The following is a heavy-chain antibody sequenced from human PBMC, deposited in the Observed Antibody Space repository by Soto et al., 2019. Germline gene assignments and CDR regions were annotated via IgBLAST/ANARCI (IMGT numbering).Heavy chain of an antibody. CDR1: GGSISSGGYS. Sequence: SETLSLTCAVSGGSISSGGYSWSWIRQPPGKGLEWIGYIYHSGSTYYNPSLKSRVTISVDRSKNQFSLKLRSVTGADTAVYYCAREVVVAATLDYWGQGTLVTVSS. D-gene: IGHD2-15*01. CDR3: AREVVVAATLDY. CDR2: IYHSGST. J-gene: IGHJ4*02. V-gene: IGHV4-30-2*01.